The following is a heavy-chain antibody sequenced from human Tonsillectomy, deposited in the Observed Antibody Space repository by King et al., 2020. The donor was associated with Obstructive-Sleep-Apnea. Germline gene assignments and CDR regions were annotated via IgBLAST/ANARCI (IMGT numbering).Heavy chain of an antibody. CDR1: GFTFSSYG. CDR3: AKDSYGSGSYYGLNAFDI. Sequence: VQLVESGGGVVQPGRSLRLSCAASGFTFSSYGMHWVRQAPGKGLEWVAVISYDGSNKYYADTVKGRFTISRALSKNTLYLQMHSLRTEDTAVYFCAKDSYGSGSYYGLNAFDIWGQGTMVTVSS. J-gene: IGHJ3*02. CDR2: ISYDGSNK. V-gene: IGHV3-30*18. D-gene: IGHD3-10*01.